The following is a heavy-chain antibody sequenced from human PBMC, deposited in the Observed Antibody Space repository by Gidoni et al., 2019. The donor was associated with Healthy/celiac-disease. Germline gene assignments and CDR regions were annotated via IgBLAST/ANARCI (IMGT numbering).Heavy chain of an antibody. CDR1: GGSISSSSYY. V-gene: IGHV4-39*01. D-gene: IGHD3-10*01. Sequence: QLQLQESGPGLVKPSETLSLTCTVSGGSISSSSYYWGWIRQPPGKGLEWFGSIYYSGSTYYNPSLKGRVTISVDTSKNQFSLKLSSVTAADTAVYYCARQVAMVRGVIIRDFDYWGQGTLVTVSS. CDR3: ARQVAMVRGVIIRDFDY. J-gene: IGHJ4*02. CDR2: IYYSGST.